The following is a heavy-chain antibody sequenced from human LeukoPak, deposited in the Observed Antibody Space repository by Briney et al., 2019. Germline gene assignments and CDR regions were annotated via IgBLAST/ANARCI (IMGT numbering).Heavy chain of an antibody. V-gene: IGHV3-23*01. J-gene: IGHJ1*01. Sequence: PGGYLRLSCAASGFTFSSYAMSWVRKAPGKGLEWVSAISGSGGSTYYADSVKGRFTISRDNSKNTLYLQMNSLRAEDTAVYYCAKGNDYGDYHSRMYFQHWGQGTLVTVSS. CDR1: GFTFSSYA. D-gene: IGHD4-17*01. CDR2: ISGSGGST. CDR3: AKGNDYGDYHSRMYFQH.